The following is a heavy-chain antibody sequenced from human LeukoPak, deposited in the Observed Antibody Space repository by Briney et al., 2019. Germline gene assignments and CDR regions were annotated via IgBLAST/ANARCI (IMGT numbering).Heavy chain of an antibody. V-gene: IGHV3-23*01. CDR3: AKDGYHYDRSGENFDS. D-gene: IGHD3-22*01. CDR1: GFTFSSYA. J-gene: IGHJ4*02. Sequence: PGGSLRLSCAASGFTFSSYAMSWVRQAPGKGLEWVSAISSSGGSTYYADSVKGGFTISRDNSKNTLYLQMNSLRAEDTAVYYCAKDGYHYDRSGENFDSWGQGTLVTVSS. CDR2: ISSSGGST.